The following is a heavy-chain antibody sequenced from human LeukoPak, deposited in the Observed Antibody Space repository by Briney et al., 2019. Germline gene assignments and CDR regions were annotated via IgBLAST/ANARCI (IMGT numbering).Heavy chain of an antibody. D-gene: IGHD3-22*01. CDR2: IYYSGST. CDR3: ARTYYDDSSGYYYYYYGMDV. J-gene: IGHJ6*02. CDR1: GGSISSGDYY. V-gene: IGHV4-30-4*02. Sequence: SETLSLTCTVSGGSISSGDYYWSWIRQPPGKGLEWIGYIYYSGSTYYNPSLKSRVTISVDTSKNQFSLKLSSVTAADTAVYYCARTYYDDSSGYYYYYYGMDVWGQGTTVTVSS.